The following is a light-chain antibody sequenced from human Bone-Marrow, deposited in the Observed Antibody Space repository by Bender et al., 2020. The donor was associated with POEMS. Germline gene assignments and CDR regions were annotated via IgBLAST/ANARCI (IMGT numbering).Light chain of an antibody. CDR1: NSNIGRNY. CDR3: AAWDDSPTGVV. CDR2: RNN. V-gene: IGLV1-47*01. Sequence: QSVLTQSPSASGTPGQRVTISCSGSNSNIGRNYVYWYLQLPGTAPKLLIYRNNQRPSGVPDRFSVSKSGTSASLAISGLRSEDEAEYHCAAWDDSPTGVVFGGGTKLTVL. J-gene: IGLJ2*01.